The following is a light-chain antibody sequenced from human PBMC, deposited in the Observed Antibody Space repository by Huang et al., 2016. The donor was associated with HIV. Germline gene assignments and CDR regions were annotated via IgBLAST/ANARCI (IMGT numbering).Light chain of an antibody. J-gene: IGKJ5*01. V-gene: IGKV3-15*01. CDR1: QSVSSN. CDR2: GPS. CDR3: QQYNNWPPLIT. Sequence: EIVMTQSPATLSVSPGERATLSCRASQSVSSNLAWYQQKPGQAPRRLIYGPSTRATGIPARFSGSGSGTEVTLTISSLQSEDFAVYYCQQYNNWPPLITFGQGTRLEIK.